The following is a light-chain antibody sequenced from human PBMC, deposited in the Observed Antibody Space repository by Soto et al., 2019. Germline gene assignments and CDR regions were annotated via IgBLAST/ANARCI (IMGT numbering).Light chain of an antibody. CDR3: QQRFNWPQA. CDR1: PSVSSD. Sequence: EIVLTQSPATLSLSPGERATLSCRASPSVSSDLAWYHLKPGQAPRLLIYDASNRATGIPARFSGSGSGTDFTLTISSLEPEDFGVYYCQQRFNWPQAFGQGTKLEIK. CDR2: DAS. V-gene: IGKV3-11*01. J-gene: IGKJ2*01.